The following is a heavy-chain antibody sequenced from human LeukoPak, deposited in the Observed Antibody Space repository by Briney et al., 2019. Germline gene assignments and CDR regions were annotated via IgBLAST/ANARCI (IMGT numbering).Heavy chain of an antibody. Sequence: SETLSLTCTVSGGSISSSSYYWGWIRQPPGKGLEWIGRIYTSGSTNYNPSLKSRVTISVDTSKNQFSLKLSSVTAADTAVYYCARVPIDGVVVTAGFDYWGQGTLVTVSS. J-gene: IGHJ4*02. CDR1: GGSISSSSYY. D-gene: IGHD2-21*02. CDR2: IYTSGST. V-gene: IGHV4-61*02. CDR3: ARVPIDGVVVTAGFDY.